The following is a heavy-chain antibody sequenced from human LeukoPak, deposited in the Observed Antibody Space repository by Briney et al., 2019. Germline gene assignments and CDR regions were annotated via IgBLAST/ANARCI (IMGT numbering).Heavy chain of an antibody. V-gene: IGHV3-48*01. J-gene: IGHJ4*02. D-gene: IGHD6-13*01. CDR2: ISSSSSTI. CDR1: GFTFSSYS. Sequence: GGSLRLPCAASGFTFSSYSMNWVSHAPAKGLEWVSYISSSSSTIYYADSVKCLFTISRDNAKNSLYLQMNSLRAEDTAVYYRTREPSSAVAGTGGHWAQGTLVTASS. CDR3: TREPSSAVAGTGGH.